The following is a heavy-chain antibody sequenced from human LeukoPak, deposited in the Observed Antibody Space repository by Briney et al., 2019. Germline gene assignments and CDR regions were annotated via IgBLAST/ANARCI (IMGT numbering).Heavy chain of an antibody. D-gene: IGHD6-13*01. CDR3: ARFAGNFDY. Sequence: GASVKVSCKASGYTFTSYYMHWVRQAPGQGLEWMGIINPSGGSTSYAQKFQGRVTMTTDTSTSTAYMELRSLRSDDTAVYYCARFAGNFDYWGQGTLVTVSS. CDR2: INPSGGST. V-gene: IGHV1-46*01. J-gene: IGHJ4*02. CDR1: GYTFTSYY.